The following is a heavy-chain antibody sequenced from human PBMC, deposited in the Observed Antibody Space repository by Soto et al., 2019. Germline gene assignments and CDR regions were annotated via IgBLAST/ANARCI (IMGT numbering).Heavy chain of an antibody. V-gene: IGHV4-34*01. CDR1: GGSFSGYY. Sequence: SETLSLTCAVYGGSFSGYYWSWIRQPPGKGLEWIGEINHSGSTNYNPSLKSRVTISVDTSKNQFSLKLSSVTAADTAVYYCARGRGAAAGSGGWFDPWGQGTLVTVSS. CDR2: INHSGST. J-gene: IGHJ5*02. D-gene: IGHD6-13*01. CDR3: ARGRGAAAGSGGWFDP.